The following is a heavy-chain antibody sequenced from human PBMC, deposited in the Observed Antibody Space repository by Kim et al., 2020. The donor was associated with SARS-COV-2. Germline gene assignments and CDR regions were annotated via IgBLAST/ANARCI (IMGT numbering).Heavy chain of an antibody. V-gene: IGHV4-59*13. Sequence: SETLSLTCTVSGGSISSYYWSWIRQPPGKGLEWIGYIYYSGSTNYNPSLKSRVTISVDTSKNQFSLKLSSVTAADTAVYYCARVHGHHPGYYGMDVWGQGTTVTVSS. CDR3: ARVHGHHPGYYGMDV. CDR1: GGSISSYY. CDR2: IYYSGST. J-gene: IGHJ6*02. D-gene: IGHD4-17*01.